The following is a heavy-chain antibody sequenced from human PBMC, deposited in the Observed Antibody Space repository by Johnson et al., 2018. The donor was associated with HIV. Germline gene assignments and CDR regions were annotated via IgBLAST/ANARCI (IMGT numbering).Heavy chain of an antibody. Sequence: QVQLVESGGGVVQPGRSLRLSCEVSGFNFRDYGMHWVRQAPGKGLDWLAVISHDGGNKYYADSVKGRFTISRDNSKNTLYLQMNSLRAADTAVYYCARGRPRWEPLRGGAFDLWGQGTMVTVSS. CDR2: ISHDGGNK. CDR1: GFNFRDYG. D-gene: IGHD1-26*01. CDR3: ARGRPRWEPLRGGAFDL. V-gene: IGHV3-30*03. J-gene: IGHJ3*01.